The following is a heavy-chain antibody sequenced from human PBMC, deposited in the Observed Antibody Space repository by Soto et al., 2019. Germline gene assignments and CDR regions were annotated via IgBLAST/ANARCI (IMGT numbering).Heavy chain of an antibody. V-gene: IGHV1-2*04. D-gene: IGHD1-26*01. Sequence: ASVKVSCKASGGTFSSYAISLVRQAPGQGLEWMGGINPNSGTTNYAQKFQGWVTMTRDTSTSTAYMELSRLRSDDTAVYYCAREKEVGATFLHWFDPWGQGTLVTVSS. CDR3: AREKEVGATFLHWFDP. J-gene: IGHJ5*02. CDR1: GGTFSSYA. CDR2: INPNSGTT.